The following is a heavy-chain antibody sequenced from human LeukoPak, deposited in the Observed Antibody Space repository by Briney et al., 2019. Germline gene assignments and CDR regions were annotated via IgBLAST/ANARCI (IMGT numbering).Heavy chain of an antibody. V-gene: IGHV3-30*02. J-gene: IGHJ4*02. Sequence: GGSLRLSCAASGFTFSNYGMHWVRQAPGKGLEWVAFIRYDGSNKYYADSVKGRFTISRDNSKNTLYLQMNSLRAEDTAVYYCAVEASVLLWFGEPDYWGQGTLVTVSS. CDR3: AVEASVLLWFGEPDY. CDR2: IRYDGSNK. D-gene: IGHD3-10*01. CDR1: GFTFSNYG.